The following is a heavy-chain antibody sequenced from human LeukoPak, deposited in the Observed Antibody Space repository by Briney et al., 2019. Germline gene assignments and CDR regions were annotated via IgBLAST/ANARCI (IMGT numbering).Heavy chain of an antibody. D-gene: IGHD4-17*01. CDR3: ASGPRGDLDY. J-gene: IGHJ4*02. V-gene: IGHV4-34*01. Sequence: SETLSFTCAVYGGSFSGYYWSWIRQPPGKGLEWIGEINHSGSTNYNPSLKSRVTISVDTSKNQFSLKLSSVTAADTAVYYCASGPRGDLDYWGQGTLVTVSS. CDR1: GGSFSGYY. CDR2: INHSGST.